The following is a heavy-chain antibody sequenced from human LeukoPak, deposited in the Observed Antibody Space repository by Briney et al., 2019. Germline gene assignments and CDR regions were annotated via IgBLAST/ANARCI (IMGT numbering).Heavy chain of an antibody. J-gene: IGHJ4*02. Sequence: PGGSLRLSFAASGLTFSFYGMHWFRQAPGKGLEWVAVISSDGREEDYADSVRGRFTISRDNSRDTLYLQISSLRPEDAAVYYCRAATKNRGYYFDYWGQGTLVTVSS. CDR3: RAATKNRGYYFDY. D-gene: IGHD1-14*01. V-gene: IGHV3-30*03. CDR1: GLTFSFYG. CDR2: ISSDGREE.